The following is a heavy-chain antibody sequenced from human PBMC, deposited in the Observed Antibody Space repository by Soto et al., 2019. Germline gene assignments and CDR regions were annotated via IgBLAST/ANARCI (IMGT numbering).Heavy chain of an antibody. D-gene: IGHD1-26*01. V-gene: IGHV3-30*18. CDR2: MSSDGSKI. J-gene: IGHJ4*02. CDR3: AKDEGVGGTLGLFDY. CDR1: GFDFTYYA. Sequence: QVQLVESGGGAVQPGESLRLSCVASGFDFTYYAMHWVRQAPGKGLKSVAVMSSDGSKIHHTDSVKGRFTISRDNSKNTLYLQMNSLRKEDTAVYFCAKDEGVGGTLGLFDYWGQGTLVSVSS.